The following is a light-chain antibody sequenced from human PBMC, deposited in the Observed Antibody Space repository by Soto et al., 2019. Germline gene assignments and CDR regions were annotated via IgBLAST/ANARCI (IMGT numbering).Light chain of an antibody. CDR2: GAS. J-gene: IGKJ2*03. V-gene: IGKV3-20*01. CDR3: QQYGSSPYS. CDR1: QSVDSGY. Sequence: EIVLTQSPGTLSLSPGERATLSCRASQSVDSGYLAWYQQKPGQAPRLLLYGASNRATGIPDRFSGSGSGTDFTLTINRLEPEDFAVYSCQQYGSSPYSFGQGTKVDIK.